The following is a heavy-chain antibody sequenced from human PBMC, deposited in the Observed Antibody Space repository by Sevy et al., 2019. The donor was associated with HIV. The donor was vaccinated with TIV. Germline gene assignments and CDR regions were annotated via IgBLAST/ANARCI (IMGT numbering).Heavy chain of an antibody. Sequence: SETLSLICSVSGASVSAANDYWSWIRQPPGKGLEWIGNVFYFGSTNYNPSLKSRVTISLDTSKKQFSLKLNSVTAADTAVYYCARDQYYDIGTGLYAMDVWGQGTTFTVSS. J-gene: IGHJ6*02. CDR3: ARDQYYDIGTGLYAMDV. V-gene: IGHV4-61*01. CDR1: GASVSAANDY. CDR2: VFYFGST. D-gene: IGHD3-9*01.